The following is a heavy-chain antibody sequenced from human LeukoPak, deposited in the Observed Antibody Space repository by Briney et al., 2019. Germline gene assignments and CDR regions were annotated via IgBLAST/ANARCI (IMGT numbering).Heavy chain of an antibody. D-gene: IGHD2-15*01. V-gene: IGHV4-4*07. Sequence: SETLSLTCTVSGGSISSYYWSWIRQPAGKGLEWIGRISTTGSTNYNPSLKSRVTMSVDTSKNQFSLKLSSVTAADTAVYYCARVFGCCSGGSSYYYAFDIWGQGTMVTVSS. CDR3: ARVFGCCSGGSSYYYAFDI. CDR2: ISTTGST. J-gene: IGHJ3*02. CDR1: GGSISSYY.